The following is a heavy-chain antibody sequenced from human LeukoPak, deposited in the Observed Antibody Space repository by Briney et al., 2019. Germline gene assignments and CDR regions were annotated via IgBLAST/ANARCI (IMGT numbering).Heavy chain of an antibody. CDR3: AKGLYYYDSSGSDGFDY. D-gene: IGHD3-22*01. CDR2: IRYDGSNK. J-gene: IGHJ4*02. V-gene: IGHV3-30*02. Sequence: PGGSLRLSCAASGFTFSSYGMHWVRQAPGKGLEWVAFIRYDGSNKYYADSVKGRFTISRDNSKNTLYLQMNSLRAEDKAVYYCAKGLYYYDSSGSDGFDYWGQGTLVPVSS. CDR1: GFTFSSYG.